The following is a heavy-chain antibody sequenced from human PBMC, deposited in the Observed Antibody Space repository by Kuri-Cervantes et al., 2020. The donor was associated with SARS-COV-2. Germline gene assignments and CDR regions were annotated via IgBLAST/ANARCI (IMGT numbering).Heavy chain of an antibody. CDR3: ARGSVTRIVAVNDDASHI. J-gene: IGHJ3*02. CDR1: GFTFSSYS. V-gene: IGHV3-48*04. CDR2: ISSSSSTI. D-gene: IGHD3-22*01. Sequence: GGSLRLSCAASGFTFSSYSMNWVRQAPGKGLEWVSYISSSSSTIYYADSVKGRFTISRDDAKNTVFLQMKSLRAEDTALYYCARGSVTRIVAVNDDASHIWGQGTMVTVSS.